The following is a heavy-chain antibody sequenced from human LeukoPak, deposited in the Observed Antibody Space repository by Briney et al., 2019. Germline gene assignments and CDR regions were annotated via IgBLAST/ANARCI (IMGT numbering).Heavy chain of an antibody. J-gene: IGHJ5*02. Sequence: ASVKVSCKASGYTFTSYDINWVRQATGQGLEWMGWMNPDSGNTGYAQKFQGRVSMTWNTSISTAYMELSSLKSEDTAVYYCAKIGAAARRTPNPRWFDPWGQGTLVTVSS. CDR1: GYTFTSYD. CDR2: MNPDSGNT. D-gene: IGHD6-6*01. CDR3: AKIGAAARRTPNPRWFDP. V-gene: IGHV1-8*01.